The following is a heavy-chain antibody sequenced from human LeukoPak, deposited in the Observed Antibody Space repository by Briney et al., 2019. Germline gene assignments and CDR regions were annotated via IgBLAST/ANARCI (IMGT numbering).Heavy chain of an antibody. CDR3: SRDYGGYDSSGYY. D-gene: IGHD3-22*01. J-gene: IGHJ4*02. Sequence: GGSLRLSCTASGFTFADYSITWVRQAPGKGLEWVGFIRSKDYCGTTEYAASVKGRFSISRDDSKSIAYLQMNSLRTEDTAVYYCSRDYGGYDSSGYYWGQGTLVTVSS. CDR2: IRSKDYCGTT. CDR1: GFTFADYS. V-gene: IGHV3-49*04.